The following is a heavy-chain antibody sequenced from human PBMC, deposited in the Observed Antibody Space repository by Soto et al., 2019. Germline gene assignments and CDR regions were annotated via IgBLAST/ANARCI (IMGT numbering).Heavy chain of an antibody. CDR3: ARESDDSSGYLRWFDP. CDR1: GGSVSSGSYY. CDR2: IYYSGST. D-gene: IGHD3-22*01. Sequence: QVQLQESGPGLVKPSETLSLTCTVSGGSVSSGSYYWSWIRQPPGKGLEWIGYIYYSGSTNYNPSLKSRVTISVDTSKNQFSLKLSSVTAADTAVYYCARESDDSSGYLRWFDPWGQGTLVTVSS. V-gene: IGHV4-61*01. J-gene: IGHJ5*02.